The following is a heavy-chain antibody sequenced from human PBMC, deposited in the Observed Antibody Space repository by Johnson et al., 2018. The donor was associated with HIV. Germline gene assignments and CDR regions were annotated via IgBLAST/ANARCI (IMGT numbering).Heavy chain of an antibody. CDR1: AFTFSSYA. V-gene: IGHV3-30*04. Sequence: QVQLVESGGGLVQPGTSLRLSCAASAFTFSSYAIHWVRPAPGKWLEWVAVIGYDGNDKSYADSLTSRVTISRDNPKNTVYLHMNNLRAEDTAVYYCARDLAYNSRWTGAFDIWGQGTMVTVSS. D-gene: IGHD6-13*01. CDR3: ARDLAYNSRWTGAFDI. CDR2: IGYDGNDK. J-gene: IGHJ3*02.